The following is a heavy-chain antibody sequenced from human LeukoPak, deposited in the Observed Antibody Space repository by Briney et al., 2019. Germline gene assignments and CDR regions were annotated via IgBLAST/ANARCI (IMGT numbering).Heavy chain of an antibody. Sequence: SETLSLTCTVSGGSISSYYWSWIRQPPGKGLEWMGYIYYSGSTNYNPSLKSRVTISVDTSKNQFSLKLRSVTAADTAVYYCARQILGTTLYFDYWGQGTLVTVSS. J-gene: IGHJ4*02. D-gene: IGHD1-26*01. CDR1: GGSISSYY. V-gene: IGHV4-59*08. CDR2: IYYSGST. CDR3: ARQILGTTLYFDY.